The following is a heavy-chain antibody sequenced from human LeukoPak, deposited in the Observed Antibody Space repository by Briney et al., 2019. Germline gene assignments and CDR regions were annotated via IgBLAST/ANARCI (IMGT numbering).Heavy chain of an antibody. J-gene: IGHJ5*02. CDR3: ARRRYYYDSSGSSYFNWFDP. Sequence: GESLKISCKGSGYSFTSYWIGWVRQMPGKGLEWMGIIYPGDSDTRYSPSFQGQVTISADKSISTAYLQWSSLKASDTATYYCARRRYYYDSSGSSYFNWFDPWGQGTLVTVSS. D-gene: IGHD3-22*01. CDR1: GYSFTSYW. CDR2: IYPGDSDT. V-gene: IGHV5-51*01.